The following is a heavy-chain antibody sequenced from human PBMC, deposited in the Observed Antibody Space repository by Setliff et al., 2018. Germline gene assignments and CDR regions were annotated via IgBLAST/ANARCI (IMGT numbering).Heavy chain of an antibody. J-gene: IGHJ4*02. CDR1: GYTFTTYY. CDR2: VNPSNGAI. V-gene: IGHV1-46*01. CDR3: ARVDNFWSGPIDY. Sequence: ASVKVSCKASGYTFTTYYIHWVRQAPGQGLEWVGRVNPSNGAIHYAQSFQGRVTMTRVTSTSIVYMELNSLSSVTAADTAVYYCARVDNFWSGPIDYWGQGTLVTVSS. D-gene: IGHD3-3*01.